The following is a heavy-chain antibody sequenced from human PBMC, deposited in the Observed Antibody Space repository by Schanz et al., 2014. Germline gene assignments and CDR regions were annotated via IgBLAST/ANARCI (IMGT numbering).Heavy chain of an antibody. CDR3: ARGEFGRLFPTWFDP. V-gene: IGHV3-48*02. CDR1: EFTFNTYC. CDR2: ISTSSTTR. J-gene: IGHJ5*02. D-gene: IGHD3-10*01. Sequence: EVQLVESGGGLVQPGGSLRLSCAASEFTFNTYCMSWVRQTPEKGLEWVSYISTSSTTRYYAASLRGRFTISRDDAKNSVYLQMNSLRDEDTAVYYCARGEFGRLFPTWFDPWGQGTLVTVSS.